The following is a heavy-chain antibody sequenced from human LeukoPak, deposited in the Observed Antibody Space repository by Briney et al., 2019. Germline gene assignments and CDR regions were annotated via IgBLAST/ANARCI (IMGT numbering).Heavy chain of an antibody. J-gene: IGHJ5*02. CDR3: ARDKYSGSYFSWFDP. Sequence: GGSLRLSCAASGFTFSDYYMSWIRQAPGKGLEWVSYISSSGGTIYYADSVKGRFTISRDNAKNSLYLQMNSLRAEDTAVYYCARDKYSGSYFSWFDPWGQGTLVTVSS. V-gene: IGHV3-11*01. CDR2: ISSSGGTI. D-gene: IGHD1-26*01. CDR1: GFTFSDYY.